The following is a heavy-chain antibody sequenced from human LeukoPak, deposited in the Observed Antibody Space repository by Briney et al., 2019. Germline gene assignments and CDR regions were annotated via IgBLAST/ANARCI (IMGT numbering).Heavy chain of an antibody. CDR2: INPNSGGT. CDR1: GYTFTGYY. V-gene: IGHV1-2*02. J-gene: IGHJ4*02. CDR3: AREGTMVRGVIITPLDY. Sequence: ASVKVSCKASGYTFTGYYMHWVRQAPGQGLEWMGWINPNSGGTNYAQKFQGRVTMTRDTSISTAYMELSRLRSDDTAVYHCAREGTMVRGVIITPLDYWGQGTLVTVSS. D-gene: IGHD3-10*01.